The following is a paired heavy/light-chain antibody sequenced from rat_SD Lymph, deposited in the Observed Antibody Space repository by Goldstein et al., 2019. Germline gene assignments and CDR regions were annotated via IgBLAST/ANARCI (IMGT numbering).Heavy chain of an antibody. Sequence: EVLLQQSGAELVRPGSSVKISCKASGYTFTDYYMHWVKQRPEQGLVWIGRINPANGNTVYAEKFKSKATLTADKSSNTAYMQLSSLTSEDTATYFCTRWSYGGSLFDYWGQGVMVTVSS. CDR2: INPANGNT. J-gene: IGHJ2*01. CDR3: TRWSYGGSLFDY. CDR1: GYTFTDYY. V-gene: IGHV1-16*01. D-gene: IGHD1-11*01.
Light chain of an antibody. Sequence: DIQMTQSPASLSASLGETVTIECRASEDIYSNLAWYQQKPGNSPQLLIYDANSLADGVPSRFSGSGSGTQYSLKINSLQSEDVASYFCQQYNNYPFTFGSGTKLEIK. J-gene: IGKJ4*01. CDR1: EDIYSN. V-gene: IGKV12S34*01. CDR2: DAN. CDR3: QQYNNYPFT.